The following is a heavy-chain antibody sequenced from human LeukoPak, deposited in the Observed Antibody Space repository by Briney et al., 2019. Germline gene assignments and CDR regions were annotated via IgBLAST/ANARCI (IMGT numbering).Heavy chain of an antibody. CDR1: GFTFSSYA. Sequence: GGSLRLSCAASGFTFSSYAMSWVRQAPGKGLEWVSSISSSGAYIYYADLVEGRFTISRDNGKNSLYLQMNSLRAEDTAVYYCARGVGNYRYYFDFWGQGTLVTVSS. J-gene: IGHJ4*02. CDR3: ARGVGNYRYYFDF. CDR2: ISSSGAYI. V-gene: IGHV3-21*01. D-gene: IGHD3-22*01.